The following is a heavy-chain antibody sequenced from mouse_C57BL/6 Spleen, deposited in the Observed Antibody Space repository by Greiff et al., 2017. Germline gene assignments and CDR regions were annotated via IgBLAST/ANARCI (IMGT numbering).Heavy chain of an antibody. V-gene: IGHV1-55*01. J-gene: IGHJ4*01. Sequence: QVQLQQPGAELVKPGASVKMSCKASGYTFTSYWITWVKQRPGQGLEWIGDIYPGSGSTNYNEKFKSKATLTVDTSSSTAYMQLSSLTSEDSAVXYCARNRGEGPFYYYAMDYWGQGTSVTVSS. CDR1: GYTFTSYW. CDR2: IYPGSGST. CDR3: ARNRGEGPFYYYAMDY.